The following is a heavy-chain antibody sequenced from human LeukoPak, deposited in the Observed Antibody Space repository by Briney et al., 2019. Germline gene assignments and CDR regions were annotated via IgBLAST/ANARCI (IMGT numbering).Heavy chain of an antibody. Sequence: ASVTVSCKASGYTFTRYYMHLLRQAPGQGLEWMGIINPSGGSTSYAQKFQGRVTMTRDTSTSTVYMELSSLRSEDTAVYYTARTHDWSHIANLYYCGQGTLVTVSS. CDR1: GYTFTRYY. D-gene: IGHD3-9*01. CDR2: INPSGGST. CDR3: ARTHDWSHIANLYY. J-gene: IGHJ4*02. V-gene: IGHV1-46*01.